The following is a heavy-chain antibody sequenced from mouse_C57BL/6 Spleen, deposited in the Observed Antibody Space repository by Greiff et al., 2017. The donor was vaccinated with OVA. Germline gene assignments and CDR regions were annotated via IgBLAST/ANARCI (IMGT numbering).Heavy chain of an antibody. J-gene: IGHJ4*01. CDR3: ARDDYDAMDY. Sequence: EVKVEESEGGLVQPGSSMKLSCTASGFTFSDYYMAWVRQVPEKGLEWVANINYDGSSTYYLDSLKSRFIISRDNAKNILYLHMSSLKSEDTATYYCARDDYDAMDYWGQGTSVTVSS. V-gene: IGHV5-16*01. CDR1: GFTFSDYY. CDR2: INYDGSST.